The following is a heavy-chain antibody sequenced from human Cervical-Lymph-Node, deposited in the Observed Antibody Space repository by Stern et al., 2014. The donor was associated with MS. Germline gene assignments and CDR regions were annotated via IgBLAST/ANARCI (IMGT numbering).Heavy chain of an antibody. CDR2: IYWDDDT. CDR3: AHRDDWQLDFAY. CDR1: GFSLTTNGVA. V-gene: IGHV2-5*02. J-gene: IGHJ4*02. Sequence: QITLKESGPTLVIPTQTLTLTCTFSGFSLTTNGVAVGWIRQPPGKALEWLALIYWDDDTRYSTSLKSRLTITKDTSKNQVLLTMTNVEPVDTATYYCAHRDDWQLDFAYWGQGILVTVSS. D-gene: IGHD6-6*01.